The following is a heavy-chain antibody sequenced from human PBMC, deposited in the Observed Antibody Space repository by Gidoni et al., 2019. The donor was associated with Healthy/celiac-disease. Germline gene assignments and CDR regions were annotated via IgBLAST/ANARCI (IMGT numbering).Heavy chain of an antibody. CDR2: IIHIFDTA. D-gene: IGHD3-3*01. CDR1: GGTFSSYA. V-gene: IGHV1-69*01. CDR3: ARSPERITIFGVVIIDGMDV. J-gene: IGHJ6*04. Sequence: QVPLVQSGAEVKQPGSSAKLSCKASGGTFSSYAISWVRQAPGQGLEWMGGIIHIFDTANYAQKFQGKIRITADESTSTDYMELKRLRSEDTDVYFCARSPERITIFGVVIIDGMDVWGKGTTVTVSS.